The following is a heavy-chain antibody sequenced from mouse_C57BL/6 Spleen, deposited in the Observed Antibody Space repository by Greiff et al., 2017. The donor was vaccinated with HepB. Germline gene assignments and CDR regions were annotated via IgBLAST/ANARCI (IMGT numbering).Heavy chain of an antibody. V-gene: IGHV1-81*01. Sequence: QVQLQQSGAELARPGASVKLSCKASGYTFTSYGISWVKQRTGQGLEWIGEIYPRSGNTYYNEKFKGKATLTADKSSSTAYMELRSLTSEDSAVYFCARFDYDGGYYYAMDYWGQGTSVTVSS. J-gene: IGHJ4*01. CDR2: IYPRSGNT. D-gene: IGHD2-4*01. CDR1: GYTFTSYG. CDR3: ARFDYDGGYYYAMDY.